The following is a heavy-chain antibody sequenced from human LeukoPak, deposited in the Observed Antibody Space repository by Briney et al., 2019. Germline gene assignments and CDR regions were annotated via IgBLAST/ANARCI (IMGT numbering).Heavy chain of an antibody. CDR2: IYYSGST. J-gene: IGHJ4*02. Sequence: PETLSLTCTVPGGSISSSSYYWGWFRQPPGKGLEWIGSIYYSGSTYYNPSLKSRVTISVDTSKNQFSLKLSSVTAADTAVYYCARRIVVTRGFDYWGQGTLVTVSS. D-gene: IGHD4-23*01. V-gene: IGHV4-39*01. CDR1: GGSISSSSYY. CDR3: ARRIVVTRGFDY.